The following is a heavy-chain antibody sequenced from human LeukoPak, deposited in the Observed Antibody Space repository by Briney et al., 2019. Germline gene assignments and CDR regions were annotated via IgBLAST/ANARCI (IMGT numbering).Heavy chain of an antibody. V-gene: IGHV1-46*01. CDR1: GYTFTSYY. CDR2: INPSGGST. CDR3: ARALALPYSSSWYVRQTFFDY. D-gene: IGHD6-13*01. Sequence: ASVKVSCKASGYTFTSYYTHWVRQAPGQGLEWMGIINPSGGSTSYAQKFQGRVTMTRDMSTSTVYMELSSLRSEDTAVYYCARALALPYSSSWYVRQTFFDYWGQGTLVTVSS. J-gene: IGHJ4*02.